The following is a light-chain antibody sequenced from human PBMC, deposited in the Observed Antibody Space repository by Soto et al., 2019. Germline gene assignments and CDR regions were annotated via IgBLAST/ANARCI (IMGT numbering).Light chain of an antibody. V-gene: IGKV1-33*01. J-gene: IGKJ5*01. Sequence: DIQMTQSPSSLSASVGDRVTITCQASQDISNYLNWYQQKPGKAPKLLIYDASNLETGVPSRFSGSGSGTDFNFTISSLQPEDIAIYYWQQYDNLPITFGQGKRLEI. CDR2: DAS. CDR1: QDISNY. CDR3: QQYDNLPIT.